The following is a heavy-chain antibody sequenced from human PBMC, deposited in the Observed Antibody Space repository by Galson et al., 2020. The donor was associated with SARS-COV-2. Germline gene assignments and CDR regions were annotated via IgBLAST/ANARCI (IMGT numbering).Heavy chain of an antibody. CDR1: GYSFTSHD. CDR2: MNTDIGIT. Sequence: ASVKVSCKASGYSFTSHDMNWVRQATGQGLEWMGWMNTDIGITGYGQEFQGRITMTRMTSISTAYMELSGLTFEDTAVYYCVRGGGLYNSDSTTYYSRGMYVWGQGTTVTVSS. D-gene: IGHD3-22*01. CDR3: VRGGGLYNSDSTTYYSRGMYV. V-gene: IGHV1-8*02. J-gene: IGHJ6*01.